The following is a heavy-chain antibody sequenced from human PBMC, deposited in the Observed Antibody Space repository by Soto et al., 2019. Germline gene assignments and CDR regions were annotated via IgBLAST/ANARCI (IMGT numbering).Heavy chain of an antibody. V-gene: IGHV4-34*01. Sequence: PSETLSLTCAVYGGSFSGYYWSWIRQPPGKGLEWIGEINHSGSTNYNPSLKSRVTISVDTSKNQFSLKLSSVTAADTAVYYCARGITGKDSPSWFDPWGQGTLVTVSS. D-gene: IGHD1-20*01. J-gene: IGHJ5*02. CDR1: GGSFSGYY. CDR3: ARGITGKDSPSWFDP. CDR2: INHSGST.